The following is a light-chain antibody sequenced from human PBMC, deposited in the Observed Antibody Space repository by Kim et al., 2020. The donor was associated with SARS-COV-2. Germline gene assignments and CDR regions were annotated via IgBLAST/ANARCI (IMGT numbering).Light chain of an antibody. CDR1: KLGDKY. V-gene: IGLV3-1*01. Sequence: SYELTQPPSVSVSPGQTASITFSGDKLGDKYACWYQQKPGQSPVLVIYQDSKRPSGIPERFSGSNSGNTATLTISGTQAMDEADYYCQAWDSSLGVVFGGGTKLTVL. CDR3: QAWDSSLGVV. J-gene: IGLJ2*01. CDR2: QDS.